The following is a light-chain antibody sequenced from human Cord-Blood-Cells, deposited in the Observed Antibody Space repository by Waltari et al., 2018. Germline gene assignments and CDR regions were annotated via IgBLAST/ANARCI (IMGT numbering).Light chain of an antibody. J-gene: IGKJ1*01. Sequence: EIVLTQSPGTLSSSPGERATLSCRASQSVSSSYFAWYQQKPGQDPTLLIDGASSRATGIPDRFSGSGSVTDFTLTISGLEPEDFAVYYCQQYGSSPRTFGQGTKVEIK. CDR1: QSVSSSY. CDR2: GAS. V-gene: IGKV3-20*01. CDR3: QQYGSSPRT.